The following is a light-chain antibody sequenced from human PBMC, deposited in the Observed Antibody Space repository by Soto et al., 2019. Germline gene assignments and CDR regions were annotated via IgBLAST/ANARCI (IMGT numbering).Light chain of an antibody. V-gene: IGKV1-39*01. Sequence: DIQMNQSPSSLSASVGNRVTITCRASQSISTYLNWYQKKPGKAPNLLIYDASRLQSGVPSRFSGSGGGTDFTLSISSVQPEDFATYFCQQSYMDPITFGQGTQLEI. J-gene: IGKJ5*01. CDR3: QQSYMDPIT. CDR2: DAS. CDR1: QSISTY.